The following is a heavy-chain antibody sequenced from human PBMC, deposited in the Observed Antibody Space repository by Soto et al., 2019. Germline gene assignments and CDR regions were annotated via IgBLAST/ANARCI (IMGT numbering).Heavy chain of an antibody. CDR1: GFTFSSYG. J-gene: IGHJ2*01. D-gene: IGHD2-21*02. Sequence: QVQLVESGGGVVQPGRSLRLSCAASGFTFSSYGMHWVRQAPGKGLEWVAVIWYDGSDKYYADSVKGRFTISRDNSKNTLYLQMNSLRAEDTAVYYCAREGMAVVTANQPYWYFDLWGRGTLVTVSS. CDR3: AREGMAVVTANQPYWYFDL. CDR2: IWYDGSDK. V-gene: IGHV3-33*01.